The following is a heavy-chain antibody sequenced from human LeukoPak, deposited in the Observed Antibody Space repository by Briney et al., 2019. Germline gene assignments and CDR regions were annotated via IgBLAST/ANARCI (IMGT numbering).Heavy chain of an antibody. CDR1: GFTFSSYI. CDR3: ARDEYASSPGYFDY. J-gene: IGHJ4*02. Sequence: GGSLRLSCAASGFTFSSYIMNWVRQAPGKGLEWVSCISSSGSYIYYADSVKGRFTISRDNAKNSLYLQMNSLRAEDTAVYYCARDEYASSPGYFDYWGQGTLVTVSS. D-gene: IGHD6-6*01. V-gene: IGHV3-21*01. CDR2: ISSSGSYI.